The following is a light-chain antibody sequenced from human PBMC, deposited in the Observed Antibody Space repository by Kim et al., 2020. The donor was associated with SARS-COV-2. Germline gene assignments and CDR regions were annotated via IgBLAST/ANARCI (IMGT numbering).Light chain of an antibody. CDR3: ASFTSSGSLDYV. V-gene: IGLV2-14*01. J-gene: IGLJ1*01. Sequence: ITISCSGTYSDMGSADCVSWYQQHPGKATRLIIYEGSDRPSGVSARCAGSKSGNTASLTISGLHSEDEADYCCASFTSSGSLDYVFGAGTKVTVL. CDR2: EGS. CDR1: YSDMGSADC.